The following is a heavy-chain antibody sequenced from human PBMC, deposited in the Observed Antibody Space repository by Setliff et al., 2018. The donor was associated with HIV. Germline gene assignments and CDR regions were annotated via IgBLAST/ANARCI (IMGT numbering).Heavy chain of an antibody. CDR1: GDSFSTSSYF. V-gene: IGHV4-39*02. CDR2: IYYTGFT. CDR3: AREGRSDPSLATTRLDY. Sequence: SETLSLTCSVSGDSFSTSSYFWGWVRQSPGKGLEWIANIYYTGFTYCNPSLKSRVTISIDKSKSQFSLNLTSVTASDTAVYYCAREGRSDPSLATTRLDYWGQGKLVTVSS. D-gene: IGHD1-1*01. J-gene: IGHJ4*02.